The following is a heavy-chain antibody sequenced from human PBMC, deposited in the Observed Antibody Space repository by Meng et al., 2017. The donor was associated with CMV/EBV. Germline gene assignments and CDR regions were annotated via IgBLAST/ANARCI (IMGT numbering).Heavy chain of an antibody. D-gene: IGHD4-17*01. CDR1: GYSFTSYW. V-gene: IGHV5-51*01. Sequence: GESLKISCKGSGYSFTSYWIGWVRQAPGKGLEWMGIIYPGDSDTKYRPSFQGQITISADKSINSPYLQWSSLNASDTAMSYCARDKLHDSYGDYYYSMDVWGQGTTVTVSS. CDR2: IYPGDSDT. CDR3: ARDKLHDSYGDYYYSMDV. J-gene: IGHJ6*02.